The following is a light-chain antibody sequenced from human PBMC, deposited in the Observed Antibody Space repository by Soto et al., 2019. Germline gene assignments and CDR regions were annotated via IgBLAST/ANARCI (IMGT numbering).Light chain of an antibody. CDR1: HSVDTSN. Sequence: ELAFTQYTYPMSLSPVQQATLFCRASHSVDTSNVAWYQQRPGQAPWVLIYDASNRATGIPARFSGSGSGTDFTLTISSLEPEDFAVYYCQQPSNLLVRFCQGTRLDIK. CDR2: DAS. J-gene: IGKJ5*01. CDR3: QQPSNLLVR. V-gene: IGKV3-11*01.